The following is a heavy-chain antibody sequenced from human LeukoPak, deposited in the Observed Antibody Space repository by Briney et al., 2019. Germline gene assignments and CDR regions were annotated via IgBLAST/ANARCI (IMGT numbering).Heavy chain of an antibody. Sequence: SETLSLTCTVSGGSISSYYWSWIRQPPGKGLEWIGYIYYSGSTNYNLSLKSRVTISVDTAKNQFSLKLSSVTAADTAVYYCARDRGITMVRGVFDYWGQGTLVTVSS. CDR1: GGSISSYY. J-gene: IGHJ4*02. V-gene: IGHV4-59*01. CDR2: IYYSGST. CDR3: ARDRGITMVRGVFDY. D-gene: IGHD3-10*01.